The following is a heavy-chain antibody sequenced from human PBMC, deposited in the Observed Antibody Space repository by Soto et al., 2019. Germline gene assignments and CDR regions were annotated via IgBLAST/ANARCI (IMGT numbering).Heavy chain of an antibody. D-gene: IGHD3-22*01. CDR3: ASQYYYDSSGSQTFDY. V-gene: IGHV4-59*01. CDR2: IYYGGGT. Sequence: SETLSLTCTVSGGSISSYYWNWIRQPPGKGLEWIGDIYYGGGTNYNPSLKSRVTLSVDTSENQFSLKLSSVTAADTAVYYCASQYYYDSSGSQTFDYWGQGTQVTVSS. CDR1: GGSISSYY. J-gene: IGHJ4*02.